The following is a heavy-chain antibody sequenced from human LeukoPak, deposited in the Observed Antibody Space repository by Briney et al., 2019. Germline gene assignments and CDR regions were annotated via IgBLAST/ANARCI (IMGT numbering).Heavy chain of an antibody. CDR1: GGSISSYY. V-gene: IGHV4-4*07. J-gene: IGHJ4*02. CDR2: IYASGNT. D-gene: IGHD6-13*01. Sequence: PSETLSLTCTVSGGSISSYYWSWVRQPAGKGLEWIGRIYASGNTNYNPSLKGRVTMTVDTSKNQFSLKLSSVTAADTAVYYCARGGMYSSSWYVDYWGQGTLVTVSS. CDR3: ARGGMYSSSWYVDY.